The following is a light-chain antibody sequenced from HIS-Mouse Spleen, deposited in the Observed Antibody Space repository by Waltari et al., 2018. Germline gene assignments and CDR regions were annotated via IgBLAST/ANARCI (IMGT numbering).Light chain of an antibody. J-gene: IGKJ3*01. Sequence: ERVMTQPPATLSVSQGERATLSCRASQSVSSNLAWYQQKPGQAPRLLIYGASTRATGIPARFSGSGSGTEFTLTISSMQSEDFAVYYCQQYNNWPPFTFGPGTKVDIK. CDR3: QQYNNWPPFT. CDR1: QSVSSN. V-gene: IGKV3-15*01. CDR2: GAS.